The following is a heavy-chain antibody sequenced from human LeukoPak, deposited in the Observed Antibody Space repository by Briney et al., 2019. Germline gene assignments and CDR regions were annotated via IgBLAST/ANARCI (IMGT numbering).Heavy chain of an antibody. D-gene: IGHD3-22*01. CDR2: ISSSSSYI. V-gene: IGHV3-21*01. CDR1: GFTFSSYS. CDR3: YSYYYDSSGYRGNAFDI. J-gene: IGHJ3*02. Sequence: GGSLRLSCAASGFTFSSYSMNWVRQAPGKGLEWVSSISSSSSYIYYADSVKGRFTISRDNAKNSLYLQMNSLRAEDTAVYYCYSYYYDSSGYRGNAFDIWGQGTMVTVSS.